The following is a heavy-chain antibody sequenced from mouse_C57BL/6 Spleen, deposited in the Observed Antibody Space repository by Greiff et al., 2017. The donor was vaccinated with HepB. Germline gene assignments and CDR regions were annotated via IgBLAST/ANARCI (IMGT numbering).Heavy chain of an antibody. Sequence: VQLQQSGPELVKPGASVKISCKASGYAFSSSWMNWVKQRPGQGLEWIGRIYPGDGDTNYNGKFKGKATLTADKSSSTAYMQLSSLTSEDSAVYFCARTVTGNWYFDVWGTGTTVTVSS. CDR3: ARTVTGNWYFDV. CDR1: GYAFSSSW. J-gene: IGHJ1*03. V-gene: IGHV1-82*01. CDR2: IYPGDGDT. D-gene: IGHD4-1*01.